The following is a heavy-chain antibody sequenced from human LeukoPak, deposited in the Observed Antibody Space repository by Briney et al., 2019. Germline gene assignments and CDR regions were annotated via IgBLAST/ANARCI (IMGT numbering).Heavy chain of an antibody. CDR1: GFTFSSYS. CDR2: ISSSSSTI. Sequence: PGGSLRLSCAASGFTFSSYSMNWVRQAPGKGLEWVSYISSSSSTIYYADSVKGRFTISRDNAKNSLYLQMNSLRAEDTAVYYCAREPSTGWWLEGSSWFDPWGQGTLVTVSS. CDR3: AREPSTGWWLEGSSWFDP. J-gene: IGHJ5*02. D-gene: IGHD5-12*01. V-gene: IGHV3-48*04.